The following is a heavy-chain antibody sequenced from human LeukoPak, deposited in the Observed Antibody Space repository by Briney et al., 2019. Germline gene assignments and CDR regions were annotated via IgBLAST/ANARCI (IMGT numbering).Heavy chain of an antibody. CDR2: INSDGSST. J-gene: IGHJ4*02. Sequence: GGSLRLSCAASGFSFSNNWMHWVRQVPGKGLVWVSRINSDGSSTTYAVSVKGRFTISRDNAKDTLYLQMNSLRDEDTAVYYCTRDVSQSSSWYGEFDYWGQGTQVTVSS. V-gene: IGHV3-74*03. D-gene: IGHD6-13*01. CDR3: TRDVSQSSSWYGEFDY. CDR1: GFSFSNNW.